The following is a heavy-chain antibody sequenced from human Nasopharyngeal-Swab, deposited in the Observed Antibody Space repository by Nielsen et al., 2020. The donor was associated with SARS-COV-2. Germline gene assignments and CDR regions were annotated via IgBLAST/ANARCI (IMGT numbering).Heavy chain of an antibody. D-gene: IGHD4-17*01. Sequence: SETLSLTCTVSGGSISSYYWSWIRQPPGKGLEWIGYIYYSGSTNYNPSLKSRVTISVDTSKNQFSLKLSSVTAADTAVYYCASHTVATPISHYFDYWGQGTLVTVSS. CDR1: GGSISSYY. V-gene: IGHV4-59*08. CDR3: ASHTVATPISHYFDY. J-gene: IGHJ4*02. CDR2: IYYSGST.